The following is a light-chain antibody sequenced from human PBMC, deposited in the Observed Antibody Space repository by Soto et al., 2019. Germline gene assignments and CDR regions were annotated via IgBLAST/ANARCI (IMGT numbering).Light chain of an antibody. Sequence: EVVLTQSPSTLSLSPGERATLSCRASQRITSYLAWYQQKPGQAPRLLIYDATNRVAGVPARFSGSGSGTDFTLTISRLEPEDFAVYYCQQYGSSGTFGQGTKVDIK. J-gene: IGKJ1*01. CDR2: DAT. V-gene: IGKV3-11*01. CDR3: QQYGSSGT. CDR1: QRITSY.